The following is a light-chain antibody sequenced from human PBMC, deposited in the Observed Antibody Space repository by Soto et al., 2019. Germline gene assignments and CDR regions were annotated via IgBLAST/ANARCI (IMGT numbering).Light chain of an antibody. CDR1: QSVSSSH. Sequence: EIVLTQSPGTLSLSPGERATLSCRASQSVSSSHLAWYQQKPGLAPRLLIYGASSRATGIPDRFGGSGSGTDFTLTISRLEHDDFAVYYCQQYSSFPRTFGQGTKVEIK. CDR3: QQYSSFPRT. V-gene: IGKV3-20*01. CDR2: GAS. J-gene: IGKJ1*01.